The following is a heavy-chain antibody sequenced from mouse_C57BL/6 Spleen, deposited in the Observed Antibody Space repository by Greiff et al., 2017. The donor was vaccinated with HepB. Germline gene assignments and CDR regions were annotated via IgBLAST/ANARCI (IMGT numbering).Heavy chain of an antibody. Sequence: DVKLVESGGGLVKPGGSLKLSCAASGFTFSSYAMSWVRQTPEKRLEWVATISDGGSYTYYPDNVKGRFTISRDNAKNNLYLQMSHLKSEDTAMYYCAVDSSGYGFAYWGQGTLVTVSA. CDR3: AVDSSGYGFAY. CDR2: ISDGGSYT. D-gene: IGHD3-2*02. V-gene: IGHV5-4*03. CDR1: GFTFSSYA. J-gene: IGHJ3*01.